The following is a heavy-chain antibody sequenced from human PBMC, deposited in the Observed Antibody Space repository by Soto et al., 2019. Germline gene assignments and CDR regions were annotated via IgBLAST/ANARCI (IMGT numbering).Heavy chain of an antibody. CDR2: FDPEDGKR. V-gene: IGHV1-24*01. Sequence: ASVKVSCKVSGYTLTELSMHWVRQAPGKGLEWMGGFDPEDGKRIYAQKFQGRVTMTEDTSTETSYMELNSLRSEDTAVYYCATGRGVDRRLQWGQGTLVTVSS. CDR3: ATGRGVDRRLQ. D-gene: IGHD3-10*01. CDR1: GYTLTELS. J-gene: IGHJ4*02.